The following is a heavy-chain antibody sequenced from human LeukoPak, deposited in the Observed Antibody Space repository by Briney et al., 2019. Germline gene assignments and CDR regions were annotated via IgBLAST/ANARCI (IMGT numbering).Heavy chain of an antibody. Sequence: SETLSLTCTVSSGSINGYYWSWIRQPPGKGLEWVGYISYSGSTDYNPSLKSRVTISVDTSKNQFSLKLSSVTAADTAIYYCARDGRAGSLFAYWGQGTLVTVSS. CDR1: SGSINGYY. CDR2: ISYSGST. J-gene: IGHJ4*02. D-gene: IGHD6-19*01. CDR3: ARDGRAGSLFAY. V-gene: IGHV4-59*01.